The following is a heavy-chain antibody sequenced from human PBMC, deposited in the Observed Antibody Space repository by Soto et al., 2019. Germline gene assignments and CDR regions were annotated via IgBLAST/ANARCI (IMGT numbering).Heavy chain of an antibody. CDR3: ARRWGTTFDY. J-gene: IGHJ4*02. Sequence: QVQLQESGPGLVKPSETLSLTCTVSGGSISNYYWSWIRQPPGKGLEWIGYIYYSGSTNYTPSLKSLVTISVDTSKNQFSLKLSSVPAADTAVYYCARRWGTTFDYWGQGTLVTVSS. D-gene: IGHD3-16*01. V-gene: IGHV4-59*08. CDR2: IYYSGST. CDR1: GGSISNYY.